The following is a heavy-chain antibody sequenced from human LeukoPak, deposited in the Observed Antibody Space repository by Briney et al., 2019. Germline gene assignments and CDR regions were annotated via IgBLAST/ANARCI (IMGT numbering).Heavy chain of an antibody. J-gene: IGHJ3*01. CDR3: AKSSYGDPLDSFDV. D-gene: IGHD4-17*01. Sequence: GGSLRLSCAASGFMFRSYAMIWVRQAPGKGLELISSISDRSDKIYYADSVSGRFSVSRDNSQNTLFLQMNSLGADDAAVYFCAKSSYGDPLDSFDVWGQGTMVTVSS. CDR2: ISDRSDKI. CDR1: GFMFRSYA. V-gene: IGHV3-23*01.